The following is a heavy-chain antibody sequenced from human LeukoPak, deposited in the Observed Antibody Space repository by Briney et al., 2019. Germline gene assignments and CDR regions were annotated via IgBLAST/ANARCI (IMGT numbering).Heavy chain of an antibody. J-gene: IGHJ4*02. V-gene: IGHV4-30-4*08. CDR1: GGSISSGDYY. CDR2: IYYSGST. CDR3: ARDSIVVRGVFDY. D-gene: IGHD3-10*01. Sequence: SQTLSLTCTVSGGSISSGDYYWSWIRQPPGKGLEWIGYIYYSGSTYYNPSLKSRVTISVDTSKNQFSLKLSSATAADTAVYYCARDSIVVRGVFDYWGQGTLVTVSS.